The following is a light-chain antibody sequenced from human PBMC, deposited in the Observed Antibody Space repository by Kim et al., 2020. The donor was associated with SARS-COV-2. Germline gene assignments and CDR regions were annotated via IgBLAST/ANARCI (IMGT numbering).Light chain of an antibody. CDR2: DVS. V-gene: IGLV2-14*03. Sequence: QSALTQPASVSGSPGQSITISCTGTSIDVGGYNYVSWYQQHPGKAPKLMIYDVSNRPSGVSNRFSGSKSGNTASLTISGLQAEGEADYYCSSYTSSSTIVVFGGGTQLTGL. CDR1: SIDVGGYNY. J-gene: IGLJ2*01. CDR3: SSYTSSSTIVV.